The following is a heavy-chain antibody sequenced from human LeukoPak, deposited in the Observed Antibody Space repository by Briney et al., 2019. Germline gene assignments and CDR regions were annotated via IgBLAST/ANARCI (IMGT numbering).Heavy chain of an antibody. CDR3: ARGKQWLNY. J-gene: IGHJ4*02. CDR2: ISSSSSYI. V-gene: IGHV3-21*01. CDR1: GFTFSSYA. Sequence: GGSLRLSCAASGFTFSSYAMSWVRQAPGKGLEWVSSISSSSSYIYYADSVKGRFTISRDNAKNSLYLQMNSLRAEDTAVYYCARGKQWLNYWGQGTLVTVSS. D-gene: IGHD6-19*01.